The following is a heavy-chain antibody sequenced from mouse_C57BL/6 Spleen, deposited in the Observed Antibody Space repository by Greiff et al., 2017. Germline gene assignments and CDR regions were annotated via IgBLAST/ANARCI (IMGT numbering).Heavy chain of an antibody. CDR3: TGYDYDGGYYFDY. CDR1: GYAFSSSW. D-gene: IGHD2-4*01. CDR2: IYPGDGDT. J-gene: IGHJ2*01. V-gene: IGHV1-82*01. Sequence: QVQLQQSGPELVKPGASVKISCKASGYAFSSSWMNWVKQRPGKGLEWIGRIYPGDGDTNYNGKFKGKATLTADKSSSTAYMQLSSRTSEDTAVYYCTGYDYDGGYYFDYWGQGTTLTVSS.